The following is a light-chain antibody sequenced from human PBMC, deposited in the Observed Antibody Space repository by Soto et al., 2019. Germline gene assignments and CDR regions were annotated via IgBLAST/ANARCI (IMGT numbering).Light chain of an antibody. J-gene: IGKJ4*01. CDR2: LSS. Sequence: DIVMTQSPLSLPVTPGEPASISCRSSQSLVHSNGYNYLDWYVQKPGQSQQLLMYLSSNRASGVPDRFSASGSGTDFTLKISRVEAEDVGVYYFMQALQTPLTFGGGTKVEIK. V-gene: IGKV2-28*01. CDR1: QSLVHSNGYNY. CDR3: MQALQTPLT.